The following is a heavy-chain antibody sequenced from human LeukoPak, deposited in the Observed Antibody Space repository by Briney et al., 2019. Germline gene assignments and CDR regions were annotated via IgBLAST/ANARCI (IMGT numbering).Heavy chain of an antibody. Sequence: PGGSLRLSCAASGFTFSSYAMSWVRQAPGKGLEWVSAISGSGGSTYYADSVKGRFTISRDNSKNTLYLQMNSLRAEDTAVYYGAKDLGFPGKLLYFDYWGQGTLVTVSS. CDR1: GFTFSSYA. J-gene: IGHJ4*02. D-gene: IGHD2/OR15-2a*01. CDR3: AKDLGFPGKLLYFDY. CDR2: ISGSGGST. V-gene: IGHV3-23*01.